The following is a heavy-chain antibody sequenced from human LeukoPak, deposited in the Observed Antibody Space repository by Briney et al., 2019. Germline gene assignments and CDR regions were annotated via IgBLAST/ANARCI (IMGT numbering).Heavy chain of an antibody. CDR1: GFTFTRSA. D-gene: IGHD5-18*01. Sequence: ASVTVSCQASGFTFTRSAVQWVRQPRGQRLEWIGWIVVGSGNTNYAQKFQERVTITRDMSTSTAYMELSSLRSEDTAVYYCAAVPSGYNEFWGQGTLVTVSS. V-gene: IGHV1-58*01. CDR3: AAVPSGYNEF. CDR2: IVVGSGNT. J-gene: IGHJ4*02.